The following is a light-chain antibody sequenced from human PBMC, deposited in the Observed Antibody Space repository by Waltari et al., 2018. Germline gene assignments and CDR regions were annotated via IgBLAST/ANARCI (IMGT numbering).Light chain of an antibody. CDR3: ASYNPGSTLV. V-gene: IGLV2-14*01. CDR2: YVT. J-gene: IGLJ3*02. CDR1: SSDVGRYNY. Sequence: QSALTQPASVSGSPGQSITISCTGSSSDVGRYNYVSWYQQFPDRAPKLIIYYVTNRPSGVSNRFSGSKSANTASLTISGLQPEDEAEYYCASYNPGSTLVFGGGTKLTVL.